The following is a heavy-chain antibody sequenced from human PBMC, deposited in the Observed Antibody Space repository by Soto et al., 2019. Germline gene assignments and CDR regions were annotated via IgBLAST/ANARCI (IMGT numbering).Heavy chain of an antibody. V-gene: IGHV3-30*18. D-gene: IGHD3-22*01. J-gene: IGHJ4*02. Sequence: QVQLVESGGGVVQPGRSLRLSCAASGFTFSSYGMHWVRQAPGKGLEWVAVISYDGSNKYYADSVKGRFTISRDNSKNTLYRQMNSLRAEDTAVYYCAKKMYYYDSSGWGDYWVQGTLVTVS. CDR2: ISYDGSNK. CDR3: AKKMYYYDSSGWGDY. CDR1: GFTFSSYG.